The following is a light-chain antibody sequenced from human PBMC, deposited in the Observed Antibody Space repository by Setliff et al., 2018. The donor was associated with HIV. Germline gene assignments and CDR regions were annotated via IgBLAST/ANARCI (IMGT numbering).Light chain of an antibody. V-gene: IGLV2-11*01. Sequence: QSALAQPRSVSGSPGQSVTISCTGTCSDVGGYDYVSWIQQQPGKAPKLMIYDVTRRPSGVPDRFSGSRSGNTASLTISGLQADDEAYYYCCSYAARQTSYVFGTGTKVTVL. CDR3: CSYAARQTSYV. J-gene: IGLJ1*01. CDR2: DVT. CDR1: CSDVGGYDY.